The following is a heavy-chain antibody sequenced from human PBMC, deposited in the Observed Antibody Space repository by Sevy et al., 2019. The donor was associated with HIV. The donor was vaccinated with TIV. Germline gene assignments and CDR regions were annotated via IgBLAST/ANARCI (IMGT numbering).Heavy chain of an antibody. D-gene: IGHD4-4*01. CDR3: ARKKYDYSNYNWFDP. CDR1: GYTFTSYG. CDR2: ISAYNGNT. V-gene: IGHV1-18*01. J-gene: IGHJ5*02. Sequence: ASVKVSCKASGYTFTSYGISWVRQAPGQGLEWMGWISAYNGNTNYAQKLQGRVTMTTDISTSTAYMELRSLRSDDTAVYYCARKKYDYSNYNWFDPWGQGTLVTVSS.